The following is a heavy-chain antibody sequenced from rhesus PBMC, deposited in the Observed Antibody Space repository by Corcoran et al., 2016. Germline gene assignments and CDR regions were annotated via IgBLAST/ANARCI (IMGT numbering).Heavy chain of an antibody. J-gene: IGHJ6*01. CDR1: RCIFNDHL. CDR2: IANTGGDP. D-gene: IGHD1-44*02. Sequence: EVDLMESGGGLVKPGGSLRLPCAASRCIFNDHLMARVRQAPGKGLEWVSSIANTGGDPHYTDSVKGRFTVSRDNARNLLFLQMNSLKTEDTAVYYCTRLWESDAGRWVHAFDSWGQGVVVTVSS. V-gene: IGHV3S4*01. CDR3: TRLWESDAGRWVHAFDS.